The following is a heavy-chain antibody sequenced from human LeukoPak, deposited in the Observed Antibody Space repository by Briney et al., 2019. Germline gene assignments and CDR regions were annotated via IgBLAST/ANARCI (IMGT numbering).Heavy chain of an antibody. D-gene: IGHD3-22*01. CDR3: VKGHDTGGYSYLDY. CDR2: IYKDGGST. V-gene: IGHV3-64D*09. CDR1: GFTFSIYA. Sequence: GGSLRLFCSANGFTFSIYAPHWVRQAPREGLEYVSAIYKDGGSTYYGDSLKDRFTISRDNSKNTVYLQMSSLRAEDTAVYYWVKGHDTGGYSYLDYWGQGTLVTVSS. J-gene: IGHJ4*02.